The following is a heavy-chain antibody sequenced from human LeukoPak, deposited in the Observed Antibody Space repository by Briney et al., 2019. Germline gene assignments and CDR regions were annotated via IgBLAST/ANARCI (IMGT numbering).Heavy chain of an antibody. D-gene: IGHD3-10*01. CDR3: AKELWFGEPV. J-gene: IGHJ6*02. Sequence: GGSLRLSCAASGFTFSNAWMSWVRQAPGKGLEWVSVIYNSGTTYYADSAKGRFTISRDNSKNTLYLQMNSLRVEDTAVYYCAKELWFGEPVWGQGTTVTVSS. CDR2: IYNSGTT. V-gene: IGHV3-53*01. CDR1: GFTFSNAW.